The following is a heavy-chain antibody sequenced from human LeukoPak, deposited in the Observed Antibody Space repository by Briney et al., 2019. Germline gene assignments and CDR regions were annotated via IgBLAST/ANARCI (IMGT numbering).Heavy chain of an antibody. D-gene: IGHD2-2*02. CDR2: ISAYNGNT. J-gene: IGHJ4*02. V-gene: IGHV1-18*01. CDR1: GYTFTSYG. CDR3: ARVTVVPAAIRRFDY. Sequence: ASVKVSCKASGYTFTSYGIRWVRQAPGQGLEWRGWISAYNGNTNYAQKLQGRVTMTTDTSTSTAYMELRSLRSDDTAVYYCARVTVVPAAIRRFDYWGQGTLVTVSS.